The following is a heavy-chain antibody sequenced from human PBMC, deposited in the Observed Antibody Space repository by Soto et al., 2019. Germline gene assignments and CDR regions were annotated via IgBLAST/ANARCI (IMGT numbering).Heavy chain of an antibody. CDR2: ISAYNGNT. D-gene: IGHD3-10*01. CDR3: ARVGTMVLGVTNAFDI. J-gene: IGHJ3*02. CDR1: GYTFTSYG. Sequence: QVQLVQYGAEVRKPGASVKVSCKASGYTFTSYGISWVRQAPGQGLEWMGWISAYNGNTNYAQKLQGRVTMTTATSTSTAYMELRSLRSDDTAVYYCARVGTMVLGVTNAFDIWGQGTMVTFSS. V-gene: IGHV1-18*01.